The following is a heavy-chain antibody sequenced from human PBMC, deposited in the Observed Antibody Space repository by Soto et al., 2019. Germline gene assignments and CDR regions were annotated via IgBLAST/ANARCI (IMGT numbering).Heavy chain of an antibody. CDR2: TYFSSKWYN. J-gene: IGHJ5*02. CDR1: GDSVSSNTAS. CDR3: AKGDNLGPKTGYAFDP. V-gene: IGHV6-1*01. D-gene: IGHD5-12*01. Sequence: SQTLSLTCAISGDSVSSNTASWNWIRHSPSRGLEWLGRTYFSSKWYNDYAVSVKSRIIINPDTSNNQFSLQLNSVTPEDTAVYFCAKGDNLGPKTGYAFDPWGQGIMVTVSS.